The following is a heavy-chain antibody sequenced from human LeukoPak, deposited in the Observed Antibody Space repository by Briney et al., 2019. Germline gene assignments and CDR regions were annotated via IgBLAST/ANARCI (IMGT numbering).Heavy chain of an antibody. CDR2: IKSKKDGGTT. CDR3: TQGSGFYYDY. J-gene: IGHJ4*02. D-gene: IGHD3-22*01. Sequence: WIRQPPGKGLEWVGRIKSKKDGGTTEFAAPVRGRFTISRDDSQNTLYLQMNSLTSDDTAVYYCTQGSGFYYDYWGQGTLVTVSS. V-gene: IGHV3-15*07.